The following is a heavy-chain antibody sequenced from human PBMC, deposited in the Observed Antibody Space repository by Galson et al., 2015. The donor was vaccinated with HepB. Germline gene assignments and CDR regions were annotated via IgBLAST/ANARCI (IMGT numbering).Heavy chain of an antibody. CDR1: GYTFSTYW. J-gene: IGHJ4*02. CDR2: IYPDDSDT. Sequence: QSGAEVKRPGESLKISCKASGYTFSTYWIGWVRQMPGKGLEWVGIIYPDDSDTRYSPSFEGQVTISADKSTTTVYLQWYSLKASDTAIYYCTRGEPHDYWGQGTLVSVTS. V-gene: IGHV5-51*03. CDR3: TRGEPHDY.